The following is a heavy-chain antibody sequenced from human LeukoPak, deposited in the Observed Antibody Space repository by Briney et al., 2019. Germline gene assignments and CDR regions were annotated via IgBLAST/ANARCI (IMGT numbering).Heavy chain of an antibody. D-gene: IGHD3-16*01. Sequence: ASVKVSCKASGYTFTGYYMHWVRQAPGQGLEWMGWINPNSGGTNYAQKFQGWVTMTRDTSISTAYMELSRLRSDDTAVYYCARSLIDSYLVVLGDYWGQGTLVTVSS. CDR3: ARSLIDSYLVVLGDY. V-gene: IGHV1-2*04. CDR1: GYTFTGYY. CDR2: INPNSGGT. J-gene: IGHJ4*02.